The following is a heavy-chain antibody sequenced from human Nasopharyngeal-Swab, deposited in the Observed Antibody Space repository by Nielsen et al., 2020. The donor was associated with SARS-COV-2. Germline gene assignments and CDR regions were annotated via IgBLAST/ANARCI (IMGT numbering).Heavy chain of an antibody. D-gene: IGHD1-7*01. J-gene: IGHJ2*01. CDR3: ARERGTTGFGYFDL. Sequence: ASVKVSCKASGCTFTSYGISWVRQAPGQGLEWMGWISAYNGNTNYAQKLQGRVTMTTDTSTSTAYMELRSLRSDDTAVYYCARERGTTGFGYFDLWGRGTLVTVSS. CDR2: ISAYNGNT. CDR1: GCTFTSYG. V-gene: IGHV1-18*01.